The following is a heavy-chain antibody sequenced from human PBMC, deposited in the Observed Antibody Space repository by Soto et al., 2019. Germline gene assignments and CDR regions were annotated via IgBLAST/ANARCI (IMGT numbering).Heavy chain of an antibody. Sequence: LGESLKISCQGSGYRFTSYWISWVRRMPGKGLEWMGRIDPSDSYTNYSPSFQGHVTISADKSISTAYLQWSSLKASDTAMYYCASSPRGYCSSTSCRELGNYYGMDVWGQGTTVTVSS. D-gene: IGHD2-2*01. V-gene: IGHV5-10-1*01. CDR3: ASSPRGYCSSTSCRELGNYYGMDV. CDR1: GYRFTSYW. CDR2: IDPSDSYT. J-gene: IGHJ6*02.